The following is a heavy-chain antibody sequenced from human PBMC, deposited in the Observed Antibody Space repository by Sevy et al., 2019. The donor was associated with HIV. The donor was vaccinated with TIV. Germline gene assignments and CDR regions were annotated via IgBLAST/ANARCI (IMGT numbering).Heavy chain of an antibody. D-gene: IGHD6-19*01. CDR2: IWYDGTNK. V-gene: IGHV3-33*01. Sequence: GGSLRLSCAASVFTFSSYGMHWVRQAPGKGLEWVALIWYDGTNKYYADSVKGRFTISRDNSENTFYLQMNSLRAEDTAVYYCARGGRIAVAGRVGYFDYWGQGILVTVSS. J-gene: IGHJ4*02. CDR3: ARGGRIAVAGRVGYFDY. CDR1: VFTFSSYG.